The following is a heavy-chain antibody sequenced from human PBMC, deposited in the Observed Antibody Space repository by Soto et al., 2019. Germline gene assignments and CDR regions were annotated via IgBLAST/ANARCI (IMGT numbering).Heavy chain of an antibody. CDR3: ARGPGWGVDY. CDR2: ISSTSTTI. Sequence: EVQLVESGGGLVQPGGSLRLSCAASGFTFSDYSMNWVRQAPGKGLEWVSYISSTSTTIYYADSVKGRFTTSRDNAKNSLYLQMNSLRDEDTAVYFCARGPGWGVDYWGQGTLVTVSS. V-gene: IGHV3-48*02. J-gene: IGHJ4*02. CDR1: GFTFSDYS. D-gene: IGHD2-15*01.